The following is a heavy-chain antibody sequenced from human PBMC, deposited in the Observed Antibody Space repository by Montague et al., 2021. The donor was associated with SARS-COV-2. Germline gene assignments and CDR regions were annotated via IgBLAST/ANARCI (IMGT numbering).Heavy chain of an antibody. CDR1: GGSVNSGSYS. D-gene: IGHD3-3*01. CDR3: ARRPGASYYVFWSGGFDI. CDR2: IHYSGST. Sequence: ETLSLTCTVSGGSVNSGSYSWDWIRQPPGKGLEWIGSIHYSGSTSYNPSLKSRVTISIDTSKNHFSLRVNSVTAADSAVYFCARRPGASYYVFWSGGFDIWGQGTMVTVSP. V-gene: IGHV4-39*01. J-gene: IGHJ3*02.